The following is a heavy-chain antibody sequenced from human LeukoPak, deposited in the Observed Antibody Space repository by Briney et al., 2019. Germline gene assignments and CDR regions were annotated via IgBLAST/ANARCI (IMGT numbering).Heavy chain of an antibody. V-gene: IGHV3-23*01. J-gene: IGHJ4*02. D-gene: IGHD6-13*01. CDR2: ISGSGGST. CDR1: GFTFSSYA. Sequence: GSLRLSCAASGFTFSSYAMSWVRQAPGKGLEWVSAISGSGGSTYYAGSVKGRFTISRDNSKNTLYLQMNSLRAEDTAVYYCAKGLEQGLAAAGIWGQGTLVTVSS. CDR3: AKGLEQGLAAAGI.